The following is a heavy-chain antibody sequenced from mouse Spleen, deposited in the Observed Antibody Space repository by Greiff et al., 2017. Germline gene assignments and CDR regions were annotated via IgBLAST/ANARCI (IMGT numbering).Heavy chain of an antibody. CDR3: ARFWGDY. J-gene: IGHJ4*01. Sequence: VQLQESGAELVRPGASVKLSCKASGYTFTDYYINWVKQRPGQGLEWIARIYPGSGNTYYNEKFKGKATLTAEKSSSTAYMQLSSLTSEDSAVYFCARFWGDYRGQGTSVTVSS. CDR1: GYTFTDYY. CDR2: IYPGSGNT. V-gene: IGHV1-76*01.